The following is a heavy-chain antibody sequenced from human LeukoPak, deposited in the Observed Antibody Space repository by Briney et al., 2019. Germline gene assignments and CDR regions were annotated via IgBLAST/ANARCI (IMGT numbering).Heavy chain of an antibody. CDR2: INHSGST. CDR3: ARDQGSSSLNYYYYYGMDV. V-gene: IGHV4-34*01. J-gene: IGHJ6*02. Sequence: SETLSLTCAVYGGSFSGYYWSWIRQPPGKGLEWIGEINHSGSTNYNPSLKSRVTISVDTSKNQFSPKLSSVTAADTAVYYCARDQGSSSLNYYYYYGMDVWGQGTTVTVSS. CDR1: GGSFSGYY. D-gene: IGHD6-6*01.